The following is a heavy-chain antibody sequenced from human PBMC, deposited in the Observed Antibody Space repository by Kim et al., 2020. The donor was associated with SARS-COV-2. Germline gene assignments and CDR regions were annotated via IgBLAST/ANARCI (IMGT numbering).Heavy chain of an antibody. Sequence: GGSLRLSCAASGFTFDDYAMHWVRQAPGKGLEWVSGISWNSGSIGYADSVKGRFTISRDNAKNSLYLQMNSLRAEDTALYYCAKDIEYGLAAAGDAFDIWGQGTMVTVSS. CDR2: ISWNSGSI. J-gene: IGHJ3*02. CDR1: GFTFDDYA. V-gene: IGHV3-9*01. D-gene: IGHD6-13*01. CDR3: AKDIEYGLAAAGDAFDI.